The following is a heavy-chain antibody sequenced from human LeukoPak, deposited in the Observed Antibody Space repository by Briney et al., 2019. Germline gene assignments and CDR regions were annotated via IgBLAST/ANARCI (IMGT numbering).Heavy chain of an antibody. J-gene: IGHJ4*02. CDR1: GYTFTSYY. CDR3: ARGWDEWFYFDY. V-gene: IGHV1-46*01. Sequence: ASVKVSCKASGYTFTSYYMHWVRQAPGQGLEWMGIINPSSGSTTYAQKFQGSLTMTREASTSTVYMELSSLRSEDTAVYYCARGWDEWFYFDYWGQGTLVTVSS. D-gene: IGHD3-3*01. CDR2: INPSSGST.